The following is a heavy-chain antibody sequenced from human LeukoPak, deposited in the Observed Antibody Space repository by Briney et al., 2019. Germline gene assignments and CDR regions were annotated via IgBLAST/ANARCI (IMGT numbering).Heavy chain of an antibody. V-gene: IGHV3-33*01. CDR3: ARDRNGLHDY. CDR1: GFTFSSYG. J-gene: IGHJ4*02. Sequence: GSLRLSCAASGFTFSSYGMHWVRQAPGMGLEWVAAIWYDGSNKYHADSVKGRFTISRDNSKNTLYLQMNSLRAEDTAVYYCARDRNGLHDYWGQGTRVTVSS. CDR2: IWYDGSNK. D-gene: IGHD2-15*01.